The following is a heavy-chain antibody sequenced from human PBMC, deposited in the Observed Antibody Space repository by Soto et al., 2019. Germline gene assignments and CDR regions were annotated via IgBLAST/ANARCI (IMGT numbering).Heavy chain of an antibody. CDR2: ISAKKGNT. Sequence: QGQLVQSGAEVKKPGASVKVSCKASGYTFTSYGISWVRQAPGQGLEWMGWISAKKGNTKYAQKFQGRVTMTTDTSTSTAYMELRRLRSDDTAVYYCAREILSPDFYFHGMDVWGQGTTVTVS. CDR3: AREILSPDFYFHGMDV. CDR1: GYTFTSYG. J-gene: IGHJ6*02. V-gene: IGHV1-18*04. D-gene: IGHD2-15*01.